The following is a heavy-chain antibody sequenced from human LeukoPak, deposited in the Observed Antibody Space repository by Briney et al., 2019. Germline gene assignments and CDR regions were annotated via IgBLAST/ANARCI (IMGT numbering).Heavy chain of an antibody. CDR1: GFTFSSYA. V-gene: IGHV3-30*02. CDR3: AKATDTAMGPFDY. Sequence: GGSLRLSCAASGFTFSSYAIHWVRQAPGKGLEWVAFIRYDGSNKYYADSVKGRFTISRDNSKNTLYLQMNSLRAEDTAVYYCAKATDTAMGPFDYWGQGTLVTVSS. D-gene: IGHD5-18*01. CDR2: IRYDGSNK. J-gene: IGHJ4*02.